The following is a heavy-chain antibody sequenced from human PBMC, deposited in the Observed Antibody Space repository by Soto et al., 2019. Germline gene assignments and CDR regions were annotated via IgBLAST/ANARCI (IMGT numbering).Heavy chain of an antibody. Sequence: QVQLVESGGGVVQPGRSLRLSCAASGFTFSSYAMHWVRQAPGKGLEWVAVISYDGSNKYYADSVKGRFTISRDNSKNTLYLQMNSLRADDTAVYYCARESSGWDAFDIWGQGTMVTVSS. J-gene: IGHJ3*02. CDR2: ISYDGSNK. D-gene: IGHD6-19*01. V-gene: IGHV3-30-3*01. CDR1: GFTFSSYA. CDR3: ARESSGWDAFDI.